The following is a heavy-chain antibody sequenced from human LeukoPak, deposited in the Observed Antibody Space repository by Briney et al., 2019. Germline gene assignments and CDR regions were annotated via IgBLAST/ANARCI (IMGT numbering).Heavy chain of an antibody. CDR3: AKILGYVDYPRDAFDI. D-gene: IGHD4-17*01. CDR1: GFTFSSYG. V-gene: IGHV3-30*02. CDR2: IRYDGSNK. Sequence: GGSLRLSCAASGFTFSSYGMHWVRQAPGKGLEWVAFIRYDGSNKYYADSVKGRFTISRDNSKNTLYLQMNSLRAEDTAVYYCAKILGYVDYPRDAFDIWGQGTMVTVSS. J-gene: IGHJ3*02.